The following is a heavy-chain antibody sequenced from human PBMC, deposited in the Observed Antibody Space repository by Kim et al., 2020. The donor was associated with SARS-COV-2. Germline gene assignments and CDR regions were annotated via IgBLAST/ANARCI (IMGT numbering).Heavy chain of an antibody. D-gene: IGHD1-26*01. CDR2: KSGST. J-gene: IGHJ4*02. V-gene: IGHV1-8*01. Sequence: KSGSTGYAQKFQGRVTMSRDTSTNTAYMELNSLRVEDTAVYYCARGERLDSWGQATLVTVSS. CDR3: ARGERLDS.